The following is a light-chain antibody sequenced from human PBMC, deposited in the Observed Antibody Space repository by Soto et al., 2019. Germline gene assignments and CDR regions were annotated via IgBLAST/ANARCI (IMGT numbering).Light chain of an antibody. V-gene: IGLV2-14*03. J-gene: IGLJ1*01. CDR2: DVS. CDR3: SSYATSSPYV. Sequence: QSVLTQPASVSGSPGQSITISCTGTSSDVGGYDYVSWYQQHPGKAPKLMIYDVSSRPSGVSNRFSGSKSGSTASLTISGLQAEDEADYYCSSYATSSPYVFGPGTKLTVL. CDR1: SSDVGGYDY.